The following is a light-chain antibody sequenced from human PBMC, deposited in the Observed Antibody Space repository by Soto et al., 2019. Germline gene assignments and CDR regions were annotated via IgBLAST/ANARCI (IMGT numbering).Light chain of an antibody. CDR2: DVT. CDR1: SSDVGAYNY. CDR3: SSYTSSGNYV. V-gene: IGLV2-14*01. J-gene: IGLJ1*01. Sequence: QSVLTQPASVSGSPGQSIAISCTGTSSDVGAYNYVSWYQQHPGKAPKIMIYDVTNRPSGVSNRFSGSKSGNTASLTISGRQAEDEADYYGSSYTSSGNYVFGTGTKLTVL.